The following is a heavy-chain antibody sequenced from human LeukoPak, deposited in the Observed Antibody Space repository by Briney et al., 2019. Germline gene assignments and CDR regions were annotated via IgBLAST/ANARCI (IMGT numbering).Heavy chain of an antibody. CDR2: NAWVDAK. CDR3: AGGSHLHSYDLDY. V-gene: IGHV2-70*04. J-gene: IGHJ4*02. Sequence: SGPALANLTQTLTLTCTFSGFSISTTAMSVSWIRQPPGKALESLAHNAWVDAKFSTTSLKTRLTISKDTSKNQVVLTMTNTDPVDTATFYWAGGSHLHSYDLDYWGQGTLVTVSS. D-gene: IGHD5-18*01. CDR1: GFSISTTAMS.